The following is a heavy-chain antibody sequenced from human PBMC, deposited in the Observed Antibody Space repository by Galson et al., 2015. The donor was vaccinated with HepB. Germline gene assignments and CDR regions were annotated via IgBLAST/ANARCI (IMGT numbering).Heavy chain of an antibody. CDR3: ARPHAPYYYYYGMDV. CDR2: INPNSGGT. J-gene: IGHJ6*02. CDR1: GYTFTGYY. V-gene: IGHV1-2*06. Sequence: SVKVSCKASGYTFTGYYMHWVRQAPGQGLEWMGRINPNSGGTNYAQKFQGRVTMTRDTSISTAYMELSRLRSDDTAVYYCARPHAPYYYYYGMDVWGQGTTVTVSS.